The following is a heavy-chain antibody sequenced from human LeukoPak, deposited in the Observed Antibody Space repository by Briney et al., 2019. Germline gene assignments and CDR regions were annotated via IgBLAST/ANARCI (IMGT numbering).Heavy chain of an antibody. CDR3: ARERASIAFDI. Sequence: GGSLRLSCAASGFTVSSNYMGSVRQAPGKGLEWVSVIYSGGSTYYADSVKGRFTISRDNSKNTLYLQMNSLRAEDTAVYYCARERASIAFDIWGQGTMVTVSS. V-gene: IGHV3-66*02. CDR1: GFTVSSNY. CDR2: IYSGGST. D-gene: IGHD1-1*01. J-gene: IGHJ3*02.